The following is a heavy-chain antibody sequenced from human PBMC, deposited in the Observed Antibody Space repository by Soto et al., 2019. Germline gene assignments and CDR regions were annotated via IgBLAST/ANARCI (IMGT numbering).Heavy chain of an antibody. D-gene: IGHD3-10*01. CDR2: IDYSGST. V-gene: IGHV4-59*08. CDR3: ASRYGSGSYYREYHYYYMDV. CDR1: GGSLSSYY. J-gene: IGHJ6*03. Sequence: LSLTCAVSGGSLSSYYWSWIRQPPGMGLERIEYIDYSGSTNYNPSLKSRVTISVDTSKNQFSLKLISVTAADTAVYYCASRYGSGSYYREYHYYYMDVWGKGTTVTVSS.